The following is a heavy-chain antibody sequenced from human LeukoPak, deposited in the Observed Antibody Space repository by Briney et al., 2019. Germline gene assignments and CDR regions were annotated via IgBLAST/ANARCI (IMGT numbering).Heavy chain of an antibody. Sequence: SETLSLTCTVSGGSISSYYWSWIRQPPGKGLEWVGYIYYSGSTNYNPSLKSRVTISVDTSKNQFSLKLSSVTAADTAVYYCARVVVGATTSGRIQIEYYYYMDVWGKGTTVTVSS. CDR3: ARVVVGATTSGRIQIEYYYYMDV. J-gene: IGHJ6*03. D-gene: IGHD1-26*01. V-gene: IGHV4-59*01. CDR1: GGSISSYY. CDR2: IYYSGST.